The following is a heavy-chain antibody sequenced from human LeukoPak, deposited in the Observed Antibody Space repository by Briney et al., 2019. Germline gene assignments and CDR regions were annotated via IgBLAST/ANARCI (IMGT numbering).Heavy chain of an antibody. CDR1: GFAFSGHW. CDR2: INQDGSEI. V-gene: IGHV3-7*01. D-gene: IGHD6-13*01. J-gene: IGHJ4*02. Sequence: GGSLRLSCAASGFAFSGHWMSWVRQAPGKGLEWVANINQDGSEIYYLDSVKGRFTFSRDNAKNSLYLQMNNLRVEDTAVYYCARDGVAAGVYLDCWGQGTLVTVSS. CDR3: ARDGVAAGVYLDC.